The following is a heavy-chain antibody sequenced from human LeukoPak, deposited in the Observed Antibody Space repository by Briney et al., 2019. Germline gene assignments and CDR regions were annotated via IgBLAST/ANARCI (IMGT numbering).Heavy chain of an antibody. CDR1: GGSISSGGYY. V-gene: IGHV4-31*03. CDR3: AYDSSGYYYYFDY. Sequence: SQTLSLTCTVSGGSISSGGYYWIWIRQHPGKGLEWIGYIYYSGSTYYNPSLKSRVTISVDTSKNQFSLKLSSVTAADTAVYYCAYDSSGYYYYFDYWGQGTLVIVSS. CDR2: IYYSGST. J-gene: IGHJ4*02. D-gene: IGHD3-22*01.